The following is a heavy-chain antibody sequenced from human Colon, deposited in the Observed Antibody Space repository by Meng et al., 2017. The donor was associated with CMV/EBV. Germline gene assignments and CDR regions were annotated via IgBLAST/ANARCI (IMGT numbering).Heavy chain of an antibody. J-gene: IGHJ4*02. Sequence: GESLKISCTASGFTFHNYAVSWVRQGPGKGLEWVGLIRIKPHGGTTEYAASVRGRFTVSRDDSKSIAYLQMNNLKIEDTAVYYCVRDFLSGSPTDCPLDLWGQGTPVTVSS. CDR3: VRDFLSGSPTDCPLDL. CDR1: GFTFHNYA. V-gene: IGHV3-49*04. D-gene: IGHD2-15*01. CDR2: IRIKPHGGTT.